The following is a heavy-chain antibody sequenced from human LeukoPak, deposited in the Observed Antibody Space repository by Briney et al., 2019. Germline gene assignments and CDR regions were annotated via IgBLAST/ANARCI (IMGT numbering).Heavy chain of an antibody. D-gene: IGHD6-25*01. CDR1: GFTFSSYS. CDR2: ISSSSSYI. CDR3: ARRPSSGWPFDY. V-gene: IGHV3-21*01. J-gene: IGHJ4*02. Sequence: GGSLRLSCAASGFTFSSYSMNWVRQAPGKGLEWVSSISSSSSYIYYADSVKGRFTISRDSAKNSLYLQMNSLRAEDTAVYYCARRPSSGWPFDYWGQGTLVTVSS.